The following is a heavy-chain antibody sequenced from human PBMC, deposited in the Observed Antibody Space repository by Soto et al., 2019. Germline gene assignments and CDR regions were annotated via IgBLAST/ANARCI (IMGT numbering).Heavy chain of an antibody. Sequence: QVQLVQYGTEVKKPGASVKVSCKTSGYTFTNHGINWVRQAPGQGLEWMGWINPYNANTSYAQKTQGPVTITTDTSTTTAYMDLRSLTSADTAVYYCARDRVAGIWGDAFDIWGQGTVVTVSS. J-gene: IGHJ3*02. V-gene: IGHV1-18*04. CDR2: INPYNANT. CDR3: ARDRVAGIWGDAFDI. CDR1: GYTFTNHG. D-gene: IGHD3-16*01.